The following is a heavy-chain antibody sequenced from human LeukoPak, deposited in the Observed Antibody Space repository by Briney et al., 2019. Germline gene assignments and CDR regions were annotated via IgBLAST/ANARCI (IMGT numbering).Heavy chain of an antibody. CDR2: IDPYNGNT. V-gene: IGHV1-18*04. J-gene: IGHJ6*03. D-gene: IGHD5-18*01. Sequence: ASVKVSCKASGYTFTGYYMHWVRQAPGQGLEWMGWIDPYNGNTNYAQKSQGRVTMTTDASTNTAYMELRSLRSDDTAVYYCARVIHLVYYYMDVWGKGTTVTVSS. CDR3: ARVIHLVYYYMDV. CDR1: GYTFTGYY.